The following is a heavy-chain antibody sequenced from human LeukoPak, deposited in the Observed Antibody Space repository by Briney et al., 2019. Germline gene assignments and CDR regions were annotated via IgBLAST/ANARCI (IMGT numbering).Heavy chain of an antibody. CDR1: GGSLSPYY. CDR2: ISYSGST. V-gene: IGHV4-59*08. D-gene: IGHD6-25*01. CDR3: ARFQLLYSGSWPSWFDP. Sequence: SQTLSLTCTVSGGSLSPYYWSWIRQSPGKGLEWIGYISYSGSTNSHPSLKSRVTMSVDTSKNQFSLKLNSVTAADTAVYYCARFQLLYSGSWPSWFDPWGQGTLVTVSS. J-gene: IGHJ5*02.